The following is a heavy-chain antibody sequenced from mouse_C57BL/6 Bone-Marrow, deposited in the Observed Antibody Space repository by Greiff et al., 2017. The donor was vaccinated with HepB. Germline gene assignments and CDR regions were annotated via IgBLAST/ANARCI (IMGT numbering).Heavy chain of an antibody. J-gene: IGHJ4*01. Sequence: VMLVESGPELVKPGASVKLSCKASGYTFTSYDINWVKQRPGQGLEWIGWIYPRDGSTKYNQKFKGKATLTVDTSSSTAYMELHSLTSEDSAVYYCARGDYYGSSSGDMDYWGQGTSVTVSS. CDR3: ARGDYYGSSSGDMDY. D-gene: IGHD1-1*01. CDR1: GYTFTSYD. CDR2: IYPRDGST. V-gene: IGHV1-85*01.